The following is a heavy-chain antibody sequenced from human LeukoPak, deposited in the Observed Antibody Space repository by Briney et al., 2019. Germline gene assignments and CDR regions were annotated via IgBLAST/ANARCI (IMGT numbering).Heavy chain of an antibody. D-gene: IGHD3-10*01. CDR3: AREGRAEGLLWFGELSG. Sequence: ASVKVSCKASGYTFTSYGISWVRQAPGQGLEWMGIINPSGGSTSYAQKFQGRVTMTRDTSTSTVYMELSSLRSEDTAVYYCAREGRAEGLLWFGELSGWGQGTLVTVSS. V-gene: IGHV1-46*01. CDR2: INPSGGST. J-gene: IGHJ4*02. CDR1: GYTFTSYG.